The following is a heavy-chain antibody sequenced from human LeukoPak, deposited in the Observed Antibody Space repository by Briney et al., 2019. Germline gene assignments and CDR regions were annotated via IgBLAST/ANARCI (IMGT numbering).Heavy chain of an antibody. CDR3: ARGNYYGSGSYDY. D-gene: IGHD3-10*01. V-gene: IGHV1-2*04. Sequence: ASVKVSCKASGYTFTGYYMHWVRQAPGQGLEWMGWINPNSGGTNYAQKFQGWVTMTRDTSISTAYMELSRLRSDDTAVYYCARGNYYGSGSYDYWGQGTLVTVSS. CDR1: GYTFTGYY. J-gene: IGHJ4*02. CDR2: INPNSGGT.